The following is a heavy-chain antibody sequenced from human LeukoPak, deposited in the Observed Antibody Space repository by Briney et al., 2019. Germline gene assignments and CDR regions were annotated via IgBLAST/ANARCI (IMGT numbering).Heavy chain of an antibody. Sequence: GGSLRLSCAVSGFTFDDYGMSWVRHAAGKGLEWVSGINWNGGSIGYADSGKGRFTISRDNVKNSLYLQMNSLRAEDTALYYCARGRSTFDYWGQGTLVTVSS. CDR3: ARGRSTFDY. V-gene: IGHV3-20*04. J-gene: IGHJ4*02. D-gene: IGHD2-2*01. CDR1: GFTFDDYG. CDR2: INWNGGSI.